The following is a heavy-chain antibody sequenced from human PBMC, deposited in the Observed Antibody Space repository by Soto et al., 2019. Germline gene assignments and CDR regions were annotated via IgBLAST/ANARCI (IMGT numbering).Heavy chain of an antibody. Sequence: TISRTWTGCGDSVGNRSNYRTGIRPPPWKGLEWIGYIYYSGSTNYNPSLKSRVTISVDTSKNQFSLKLSSVTAADTAVDYCAREVVVPAWEDYYGIDEWGQGTKVTVSS. D-gene: IGHD2-2*01. CDR1: GDSVGNRSNY. J-gene: IGHJ6*02. V-gene: IGHV4-61*01. CDR3: AREVVVPAWEDYYGIDE. CDR2: IYYSGST.